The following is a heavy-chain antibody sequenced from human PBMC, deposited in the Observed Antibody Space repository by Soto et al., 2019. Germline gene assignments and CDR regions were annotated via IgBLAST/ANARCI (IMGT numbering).Heavy chain of an antibody. V-gene: IGHV1-2*02. CDR2: INPNSGGT. CDR1: GYTFTGYY. CDR3: AREGGPRAYGSGGSCYSDRYGMDV. J-gene: IGHJ6*02. Sequence: PSVKVSCKASGYTFTGYYMHWVRQAPGQGLEWMGWINPNSGGTNYAQKFQGRVTMTRDTSISTAYMELSRLRSDDTAVYYCAREGGPRAYGSGGSCYSDRYGMDVWGQ. D-gene: IGHD2-15*01.